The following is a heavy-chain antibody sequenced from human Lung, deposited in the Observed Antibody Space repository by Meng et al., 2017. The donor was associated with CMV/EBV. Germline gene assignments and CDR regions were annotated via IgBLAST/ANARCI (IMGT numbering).Heavy chain of an antibody. D-gene: IGHD3-10*01. J-gene: IGHJ6*02. CDR3: ARNEPTYYGSGTILGMDV. CDR1: GGFISTYY. Sequence: SXTXSLXXTVSGGFISTYYWSWIRQPPGKGLEWIGYIYYSGSTNYNPSLKSRVTMSVDTSKNQFSLNLHSVNAADTAVYYCARNEPTYYGSGTILGMDVLGQGXTVTVSS. V-gene: IGHV4-59*01. CDR2: IYYSGST.